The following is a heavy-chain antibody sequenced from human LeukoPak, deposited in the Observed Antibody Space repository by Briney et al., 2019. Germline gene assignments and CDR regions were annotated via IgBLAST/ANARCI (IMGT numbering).Heavy chain of an antibody. D-gene: IGHD3-10*01. CDR3: AKGTTYYYGSGSSHFDY. CDR1: GFTVSSNY. CDR2: IYSAGST. Sequence: GGSLRLSCAASGFTVSSNYMSWVRQAPGKGLEWVSIIYSAGSTYYADSVRGRFTISRDSSKNTVCLQMNSLRDEDTAVYYCAKGTTYYYGSGSSHFDYWGQGTLVTVSS. V-gene: IGHV3-53*01. J-gene: IGHJ4*02.